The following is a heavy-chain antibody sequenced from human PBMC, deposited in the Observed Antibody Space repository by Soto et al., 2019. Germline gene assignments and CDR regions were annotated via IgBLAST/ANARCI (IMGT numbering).Heavy chain of an antibody. CDR3: AKLSGSYYDY. V-gene: IGHV3-23*01. D-gene: IGHD1-26*01. CDR2: SSGSGGST. CDR1: GFTFSSYA. Sequence: GGSLRLSCAASGFTFSSYALSWVRQAPGKGLEWVSGSSGSGGSTYYADSVKGRFTISRDNSKNTLYLQMNSLRAEDTAVYYCAKLSGSYYDYWGQGTLVTVYS. J-gene: IGHJ4*02.